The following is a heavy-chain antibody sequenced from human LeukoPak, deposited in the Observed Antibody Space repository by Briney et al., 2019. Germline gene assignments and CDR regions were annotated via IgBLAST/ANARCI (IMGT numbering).Heavy chain of an antibody. D-gene: IGHD4/OR15-4a*01. J-gene: IGHJ4*02. CDR2: IRGSGGIT. Sequence: PGGSLRLSCAASRFTFSSYSMSWVRQAPGKGLEWVSPIRGSGGITFYAHTVKGRFTISRDNSKNTLYLEMYSLRAEDTAVYFCAKDWQSWCQVYFVYWGQGTLVTVSS. V-gene: IGHV3-23*01. CDR1: RFTFSSYS. CDR3: AKDWQSWCQVYFVY.